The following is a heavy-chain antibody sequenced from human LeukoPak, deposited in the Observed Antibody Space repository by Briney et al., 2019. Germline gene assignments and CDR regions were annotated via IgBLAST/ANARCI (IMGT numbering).Heavy chain of an antibody. CDR3: ARGYYDFWSGYNYYMDV. D-gene: IGHD3-3*01. CDR1: GYTFTSYY. CDR2: INPNSGGT. Sequence: ASVKVSCKASGYTFTSYYMHWVRQAPGQGLEWMGWINPNSGGTNYAQKFQGRVTMTRDTSISTAYMELSRLRSDDTAVYYCARGYYDFWSGYNYYMDVWGKGTTVTVSS. V-gene: IGHV1-2*02. J-gene: IGHJ6*03.